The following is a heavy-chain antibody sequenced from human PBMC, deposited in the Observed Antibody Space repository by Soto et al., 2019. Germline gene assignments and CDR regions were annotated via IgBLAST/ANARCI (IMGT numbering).Heavy chain of an antibody. D-gene: IGHD3-10*01. J-gene: IGHJ6*02. CDR2: ISYDGSNK. CDR1: GFTFSSYG. V-gene: IGHV3-30*03. CDR3: STHSTWFGEFSEQYYYYVLDV. Sequence: QVQLVESGGGVVQPGRSLRLSCAASGFTFSSYGMHWVRQAPGKGLEWVAVISYDGSNKYYADSVKGRFTISRDNCKNTLYQQMNSPRAEAPAVYYCSTHSTWFGEFSEQYYYYVLDVWGQGTTVTVSS.